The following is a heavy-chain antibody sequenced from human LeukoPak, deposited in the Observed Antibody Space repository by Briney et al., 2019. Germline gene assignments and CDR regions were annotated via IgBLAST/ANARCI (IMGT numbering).Heavy chain of an antibody. CDR3: ARGYCTSTSCSPPSP. V-gene: IGHV3-33*01. CDR2: IWYDGSNK. J-gene: IGHJ5*02. D-gene: IGHD2-2*01. Sequence: GGSLRLSCAASGFTFSSYGMHWVRQAPGKGLEWVAVIWYDGSNKYYADSVKGRFTISRDNSKNTLYLQMNSLRPEDTAVYYCARGYCTSTSCSPPSPWGQGTLVTVSS. CDR1: GFTFSSYG.